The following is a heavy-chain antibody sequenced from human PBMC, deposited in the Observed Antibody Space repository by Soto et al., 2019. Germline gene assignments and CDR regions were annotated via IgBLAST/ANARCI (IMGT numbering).Heavy chain of an antibody. CDR2: INHSGST. V-gene: IGHV4-34*01. D-gene: IGHD2-8*01. Sequence: SETLSLTCAVYGGSFSGYYWSWIRQPPGKGLEWIGEINHSGSTNYNPSLKSRVTISVDTSKNQFSLKLSSVTAADTAVYYCARPGYCTNGVCYTIFRAFDIWGQGTMVTVSS. CDR3: ARPGYCTNGVCYTIFRAFDI. CDR1: GGSFSGYY. J-gene: IGHJ3*02.